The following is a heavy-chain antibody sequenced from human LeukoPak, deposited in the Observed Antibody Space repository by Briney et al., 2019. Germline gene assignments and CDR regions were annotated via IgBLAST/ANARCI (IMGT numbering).Heavy chain of an antibody. V-gene: IGHV4-59*01. J-gene: IGHJ5*02. D-gene: IGHD6-13*01. Sequence: AETLSLTCTVSGLPISRYYWSWIRQPPAKGLEGMGYIYYIWSTNYNPSLKSRVPISVDTSKNEFSLKLSSVTAADTAVYYCATNPIAAAGFNWFDPWGQGTLVTVSS. CDR1: GLPISRYY. CDR2: IYYIWST. CDR3: ATNPIAAAGFNWFDP.